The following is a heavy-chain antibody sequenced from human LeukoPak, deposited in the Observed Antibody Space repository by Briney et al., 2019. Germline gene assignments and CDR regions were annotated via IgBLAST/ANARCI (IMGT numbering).Heavy chain of an antibody. CDR2: IYSSGST. CDR3: ARETLRGRDYEANLDY. J-gene: IGHJ4*02. V-gene: IGHV4-4*07. CDR1: GGSISNYY. D-gene: IGHD1-26*01. Sequence: SETLSLTCAVSGGSISNYYWSWLRQSAGKGLERIGHIYSSGSTNYNPSLKSRLTMSVDTSNNQFSLKLTSVTAADTAVYYCARETLRGRDYEANLDYWGQGNLVTVSS.